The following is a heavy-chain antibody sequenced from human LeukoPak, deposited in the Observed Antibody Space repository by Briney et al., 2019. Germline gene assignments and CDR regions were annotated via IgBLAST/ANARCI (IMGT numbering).Heavy chain of an antibody. CDR1: GGSISSYY. J-gene: IGHJ6*03. CDR3: ARQYYDFWSGFRSSYYYYMDV. V-gene: IGHV4-4*09. CDR2: IYTSGST. Sequence: SETLSLTCTVSGGSISSYYWSWIRQPAGKGLEWIGYIYTSGSTNYNPSLKSRVTISVDTSKNQFSLKLSSVTAADTAVYYCARQYYDFWSGFRSSYYYYMDVWGKGTPVTVSS. D-gene: IGHD3-3*01.